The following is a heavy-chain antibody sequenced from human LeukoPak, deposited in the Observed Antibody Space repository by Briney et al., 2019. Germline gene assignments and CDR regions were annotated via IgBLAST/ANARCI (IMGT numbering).Heavy chain of an antibody. Sequence: SVTLSLTCSVSGDSIRTTSYYWDWIRQAPGKGLEWIGTVFYTGTTYYSPSLKSRITISVDTSKNQFSLKLSSVTAADTAVYYCARKVLLSFDKWGQGAPVTVSS. J-gene: IGHJ4*02. CDR2: VFYTGTT. CDR1: GDSIRTTSYY. CDR3: ARKVLLSFDK. D-gene: IGHD3-10*01. V-gene: IGHV4-39*01.